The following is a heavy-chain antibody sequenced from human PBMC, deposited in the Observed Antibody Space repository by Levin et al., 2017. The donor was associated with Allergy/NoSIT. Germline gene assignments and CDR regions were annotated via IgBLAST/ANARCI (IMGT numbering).Heavy chain of an antibody. Sequence: SLKISCAASGFTFDDYAMHWVRQAPGKGLEWVSGISWNSGSIGYADSVKGRFTISRDNAKNSLYLQMNSLRAEDTALYYCAKDSQSLRFLEWLPLWGYYGMDVWGQGTTVTVSS. CDR2: ISWNSGSI. J-gene: IGHJ6*02. V-gene: IGHV3-9*01. CDR1: GFTFDDYA. CDR3: AKDSQSLRFLEWLPLWGYYGMDV. D-gene: IGHD3-3*01.